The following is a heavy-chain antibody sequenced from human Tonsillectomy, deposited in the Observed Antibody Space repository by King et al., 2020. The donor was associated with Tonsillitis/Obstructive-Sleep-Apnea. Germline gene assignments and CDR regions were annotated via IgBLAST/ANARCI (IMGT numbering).Heavy chain of an antibody. Sequence: VQLVKSGGGLVQPGGSLRLSCAASAFSFSRYEMNWVRQAPGKGLEWVSYISSTGSTIYYADSVKGRFTISRDNAKNSLYLQMNSLRAEDTAVYYCASGLVRGVIITAVFDYWGQGTLVTVSS. D-gene: IGHD3-10*01. CDR1: AFSFSRYE. CDR3: ASGLVRGVIITAVFDY. CDR2: ISSTGSTI. J-gene: IGHJ4*02. V-gene: IGHV3-48*03.